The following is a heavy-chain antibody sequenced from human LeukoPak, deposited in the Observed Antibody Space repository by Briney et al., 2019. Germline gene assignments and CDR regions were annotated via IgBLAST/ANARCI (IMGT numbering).Heavy chain of an antibody. Sequence: SETLSLTCTVSGGSISSYYWSWIRQPAGKGLEWIGRIYTSGSTNYNPSLKSRVTMSVDTSKNQFSLKLSSVTAADTAVYYCARASRTRDGYNDLFDYWGQGTLVTVSS. J-gene: IGHJ4*02. D-gene: IGHD5-24*01. CDR2: IYTSGST. CDR1: GGSISSYY. V-gene: IGHV4-4*07. CDR3: ARASRTRDGYNDLFDY.